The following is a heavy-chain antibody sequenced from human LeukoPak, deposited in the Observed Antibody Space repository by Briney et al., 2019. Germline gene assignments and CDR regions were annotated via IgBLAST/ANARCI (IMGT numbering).Heavy chain of an antibody. J-gene: IGHJ5*02. Sequence: SETLSLTCTVSGGSISSNTYYWGWIRRPPGKGLEWIGNIHYSGSTYYNPSLKSRVTISVDTSKNQFSLNLSSLTAADTAVYYCATSDTVFTYNWFDPWGQGTLVTVSS. V-gene: IGHV4-39*01. CDR2: IHYSGST. CDR3: ATSDTVFTYNWFDP. D-gene: IGHD4-17*01. CDR1: GGSISSNTYY.